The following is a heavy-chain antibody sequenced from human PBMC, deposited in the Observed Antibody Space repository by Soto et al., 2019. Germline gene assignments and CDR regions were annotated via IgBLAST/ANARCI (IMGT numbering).Heavy chain of an antibody. V-gene: IGHV3-43*02. CDR3: AKDVNETMQDIVVVPAAIHYYYGMDV. CDR2: ISGDGGST. Sequence: GGSLRLSCAASGFTFDDYAMHWVRQAPGKGLEWVSLISGDGGSTYYADSVKGRFTISRDNSKNSLYLQMNSLRTEDTALYYCAKDVNETMQDIVVVPAAIHYYYGMDVWGQGTTVTVS. J-gene: IGHJ6*02. D-gene: IGHD2-2*02. CDR1: GFTFDDYA.